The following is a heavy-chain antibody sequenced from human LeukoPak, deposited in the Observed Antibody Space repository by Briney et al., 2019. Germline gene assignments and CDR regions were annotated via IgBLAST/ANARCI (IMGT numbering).Heavy chain of an antibody. CDR1: GFTFSSYG. V-gene: IGHV3-30*02. D-gene: IGHD1-26*01. CDR3: ARTEGIVGAAREYYFDY. J-gene: IGHJ4*02. CDR2: IRYDGSNK. Sequence: PGGSLRLSCAASGFTFSSYGMHWVRQAPGKGLEWVAFIRYDGSNKYYADSVKGRFTISRDNSKNTLYLQMNSLRAEDTAVYYCARTEGIVGAAREYYFDYWGQGTLVTVSS.